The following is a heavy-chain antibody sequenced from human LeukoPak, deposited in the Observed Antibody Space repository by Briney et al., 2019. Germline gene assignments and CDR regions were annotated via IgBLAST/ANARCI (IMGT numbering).Heavy chain of an antibody. V-gene: IGHV3-49*03. CDR1: GFTFGDYA. D-gene: IGHD3-22*01. J-gene: IGHJ4*02. CDR3: TRTYYYDSSGYINFDY. Sequence: GRSLRLSCTASGFTFGDYAMSWFRQAPGKGLEWVGFIRSKAYGGTTEYAASVKGRFTIPRDDSKSIAYLQMNSLKTEDTAVYYCTRTYYYDSSGYINFDYWGQGTLVTVSS. CDR2: IRSKAYGGTT.